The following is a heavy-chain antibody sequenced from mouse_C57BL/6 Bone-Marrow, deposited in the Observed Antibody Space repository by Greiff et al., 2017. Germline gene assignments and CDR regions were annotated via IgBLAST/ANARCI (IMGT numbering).Heavy chain of an antibody. J-gene: IGHJ3*01. V-gene: IGHV5-9*01. CDR3: ARQKKAYYGSNLAWFAY. D-gene: IGHD1-1*01. CDR2: ISGGGGNT. CDR1: GFTFSSYT. Sequence: EVKLVESGGGLVKPGGSLKLSCAASGFTFSSYTMSWVRQTPEKRLEWVATISGGGGNTYYPDSVKGRFTISRDNAKNTLYLQMRSLRSADTALYYCARQKKAYYGSNLAWFAYWGQGTLVTVSA.